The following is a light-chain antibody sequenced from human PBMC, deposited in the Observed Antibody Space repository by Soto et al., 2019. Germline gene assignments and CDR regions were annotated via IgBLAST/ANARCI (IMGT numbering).Light chain of an antibody. J-gene: IGKJ4*01. Sequence: EIVLTQSPATLSLSPGERATLSCRASQSVSSYLAWYQQKPGQAPRLLIYGASNRATGIPPRFSGSGSGTDLTLTISSLEPEDFAVYYCQQRSNWPLLTFGGGTKVEI. V-gene: IGKV3-11*01. CDR3: QQRSNWPLLT. CDR1: QSVSSY. CDR2: GAS.